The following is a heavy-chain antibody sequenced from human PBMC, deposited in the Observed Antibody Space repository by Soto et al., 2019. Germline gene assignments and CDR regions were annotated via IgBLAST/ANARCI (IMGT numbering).Heavy chain of an antibody. CDR1: GGSISSYY. D-gene: IGHD6-19*01. CDR3: AGLRYSSGWRSYWYFDL. CDR2: IYYSGST. V-gene: IGHV4-59*01. Sequence: SETLSLTCTVSGGSISSYYWSWIRQPLGKGLEWIGYIYYSGSTNYNPSLKSRVTISVDTSKNQFSLKLSSVTAADTAVYYCAGLRYSSGWRSYWYFDLWGRGTLVTVSS. J-gene: IGHJ2*01.